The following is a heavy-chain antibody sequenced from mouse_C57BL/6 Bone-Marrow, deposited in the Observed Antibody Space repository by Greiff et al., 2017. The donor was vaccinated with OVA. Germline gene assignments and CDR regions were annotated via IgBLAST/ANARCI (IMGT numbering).Heavy chain of an antibody. CDR1: GYTFTSYW. D-gene: IGHD1-1*01. V-gene: IGHV1-69*01. CDR2: IDPSDSYT. J-gene: IGHJ4*01. CDR3: ARGDYGSKRYYAMDY. Sequence: QVQLQQSGAELVMPGASVKLSCKASGYTFTSYWMHWVKQRPGQGLEWIGEIDPSDSYTNYNQKFKGKSTLTVDKSSSTAYMQLSSLTSEDSAVYYCARGDYGSKRYYAMDYWGQGTSVTVSS.